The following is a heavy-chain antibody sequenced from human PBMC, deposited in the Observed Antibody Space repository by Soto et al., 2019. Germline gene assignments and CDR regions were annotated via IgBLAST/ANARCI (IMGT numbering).Heavy chain of an antibody. CDR1: GYTFSSYS. CDR2: IRTTSGNT. D-gene: IGHD2-8*01. CDR3: ARDNGYYDF. Sequence: ASVKVSCKTSGYTFSSYSINWVRQAPGQGLEWMAWIRTTSGNTHYAERVQGRVTVTLDKSARTAFMEMWALTSDDTAVYFCARDNGYYDFWGQGTLVTVSS. J-gene: IGHJ4*02. V-gene: IGHV1-18*01.